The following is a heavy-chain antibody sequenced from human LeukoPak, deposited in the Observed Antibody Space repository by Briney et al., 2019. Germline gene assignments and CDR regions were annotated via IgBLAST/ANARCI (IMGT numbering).Heavy chain of an antibody. CDR1: GFSFSSYG. V-gene: IGHV3-30*02. D-gene: IGHD5-12*01. J-gene: IGHJ4*02. CDR3: AYSGYDYSCFDY. Sequence: GGSLRLSRALSGFSFSSYGMHWVRQAPGKGLEWVAFIRYDGSNKYYADSVKGRFTISRDNSKNTLYLQMNSLRAEDTAVYYCAYSGYDYSCFDYWGQGTLVTVSS. CDR2: IRYDGSNK.